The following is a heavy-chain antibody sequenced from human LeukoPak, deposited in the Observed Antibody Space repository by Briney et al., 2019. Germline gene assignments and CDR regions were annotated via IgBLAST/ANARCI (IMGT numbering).Heavy chain of an antibody. CDR1: GFTFSSYW. CDR2: IEQGGRAK. CDR3: GRFGYVAAVDS. J-gene: IGHJ4*02. V-gene: IGHV3-7*01. D-gene: IGHD2-15*01. Sequence: PGGPLTLSCTACGFTFSSYWMTWVLEAPGKGVGCVDKIEQGGRAKYYVDSVKGRFTISRDNAKNLLYLQMSSLRAEDSAVYHCGRFGYVAAVDSWGQGALVTVSS.